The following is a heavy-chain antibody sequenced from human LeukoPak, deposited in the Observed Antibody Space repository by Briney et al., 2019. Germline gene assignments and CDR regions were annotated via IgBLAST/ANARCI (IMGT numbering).Heavy chain of an antibody. V-gene: IGHV4-34*01. D-gene: IGHD6-13*01. CDR3: ARDSRSSSWRERPNWFDP. CDR1: GGSFSGYY. Sequence: SETLSLTCAVYGGSFSGYYWSWIRQPPGKGLEWIGEINHSGSTNYNPSLKSRVTISVDTSKNQFSLKLSSVTAADTAVYYCARDSRSSSWRERPNWFDPWGQGTLVTVSS. CDR2: INHSGST. J-gene: IGHJ5*02.